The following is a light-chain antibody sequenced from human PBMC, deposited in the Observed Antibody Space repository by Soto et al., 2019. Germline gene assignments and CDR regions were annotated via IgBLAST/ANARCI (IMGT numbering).Light chain of an antibody. CDR3: CSYAGSSSVL. V-gene: IGLV2-23*01. CDR1: RSDVGGYTL. CDR2: EDN. Sequence: QSVLAQPASVSGSPGQSITTSCTGTRSDVGGYTLVSWFQQYPGKAPKLMIYEDNKRPSGVSDRFSGSKSGNTASLTISGLQAEDEADYYCCSYAGSSSVLFGGGTKVTV. J-gene: IGLJ2*01.